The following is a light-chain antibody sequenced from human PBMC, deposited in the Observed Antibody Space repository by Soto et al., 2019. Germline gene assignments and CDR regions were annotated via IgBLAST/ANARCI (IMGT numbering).Light chain of an antibody. Sequence: DIQMTQSPSSLSASVGDRVTITCRASQSITSWLAWYQQKPGKAPRLLIYDASSLASGVPSRFSGSGSGTDFTLTISSLQPEDFATYYCQQDYSSPVTFGQGTRLEIK. CDR3: QQDYSSPVT. V-gene: IGKV1-12*01. CDR2: DAS. J-gene: IGKJ5*01. CDR1: QSITSW.